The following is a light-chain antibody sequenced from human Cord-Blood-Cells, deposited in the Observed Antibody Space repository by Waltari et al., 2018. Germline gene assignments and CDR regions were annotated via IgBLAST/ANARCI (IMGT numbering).Light chain of an antibody. CDR2: DAS. J-gene: IGKJ1*01. Sequence: ETVFTQSPAPLSLSPGERAPLSCRASQSVSSYLAWCQQKPGQAPRLLIYDASNRATGIPARFSGSGSGTDFTLTISSLEPEDFAVYYYQQRSNWPWTCGQGTKVEIK. CDR3: QQRSNWPWT. V-gene: IGKV3-11*01. CDR1: QSVSSY.